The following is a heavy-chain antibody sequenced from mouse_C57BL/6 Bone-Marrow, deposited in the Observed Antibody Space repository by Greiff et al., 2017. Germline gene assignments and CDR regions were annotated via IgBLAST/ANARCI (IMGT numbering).Heavy chain of an antibody. D-gene: IGHD3-3*01. V-gene: IGHV1-72*01. Sequence: VQLQQSGAELVKPGASVKLSCKASGYTFTSYWMHWVKQRPGRGLEWIGRIDPNSGGPNYNEKFKGKATLTVDKPSRTAYRKLSSLTSEDAAVYYCARLGAQGEVDYWGQGTTRTVSA. CDR1: GYTFTSYW. CDR2: IDPNSGGP. CDR3: ARLGAQGEVDY. J-gene: IGHJ2*01.